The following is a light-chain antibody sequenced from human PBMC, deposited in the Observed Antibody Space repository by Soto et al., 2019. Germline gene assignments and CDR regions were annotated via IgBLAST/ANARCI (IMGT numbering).Light chain of an antibody. V-gene: IGLV2-8*01. CDR1: SSDDGGYNY. CDR3: SSYAXSNNFYV. Sequence: QSVLTQPPSASGSPGQSVTISCTGTSSDDGGYNYVSWYQQHPGKAPKLIIYEVSKRPSGVPDRFSGSKSGNTASLTVSGLQAEXXADYYCSSYAXSNNFYVFGTGTKVTVL. CDR2: EVS. J-gene: IGLJ1*01.